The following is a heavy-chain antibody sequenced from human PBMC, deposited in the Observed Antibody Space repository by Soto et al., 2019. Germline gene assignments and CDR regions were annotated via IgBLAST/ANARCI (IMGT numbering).Heavy chain of an antibody. V-gene: IGHV3-30*18. CDR2: ISYDGSKT. D-gene: IGHD3-22*01. CDR3: AKENHGSIAVDL. J-gene: IGHJ4*02. CDR1: GFTFGNHG. Sequence: GGSLRLSCGASGFTFGNHGMHWVRQAPGKGLEWVALISYDGSKTLYLDSVKGRFTISRDNSKNTLYLEMNRLTIEDTAVYYCAKENHGSIAVDLWGQGTLVTVSS.